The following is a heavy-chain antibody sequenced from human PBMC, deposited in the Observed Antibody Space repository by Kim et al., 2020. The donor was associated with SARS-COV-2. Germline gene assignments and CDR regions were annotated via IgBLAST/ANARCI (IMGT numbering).Heavy chain of an antibody. CDR1: GYTFTSYD. CDR3: ARVRHHCLIRSTSCYSTAEEYVQH. Sequence: ASVKVSCKASGYTFTSYDINWVRQATGQGLEWMGWMNPNSGNTGYAQKFQGRVTMTRNTSISTAYMELSSLRSEDTAVYYCARVRHHCLIRSTSCYSTAEEYVQHGGQGTLVTVSS. CDR2: MNPNSGNT. V-gene: IGHV1-8*01. D-gene: IGHD2-2*01. J-gene: IGHJ1*01.